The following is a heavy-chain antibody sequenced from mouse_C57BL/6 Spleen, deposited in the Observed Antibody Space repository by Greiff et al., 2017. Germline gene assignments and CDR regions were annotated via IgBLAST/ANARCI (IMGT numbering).Heavy chain of an antibody. D-gene: IGHD4-1*01. CDR3: ARRANLAFAY. Sequence: EVKLQESGPELVKPGASVKIPCKASGYTFTDYNMDWVKQSHGKSLEWIGDINPNNGGTNYNQKFKGKATLTVDKSSSTAYMELRSLTSEDTAVYYCARRANLAFAYWCQGTLVTVSA. CDR1: GYTFTDYN. CDR2: INPNNGGT. V-gene: IGHV1-18*01. J-gene: IGHJ3*01.